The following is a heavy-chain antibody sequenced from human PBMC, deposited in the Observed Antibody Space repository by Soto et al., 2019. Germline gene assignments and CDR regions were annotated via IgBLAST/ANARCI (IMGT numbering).Heavy chain of an antibody. CDR2: IYHSGST. Sequence: QVQLQESGPGLVKPSQTLSLTCTVSGGSISSGDYYWSWIRQPPGKGLEWIGYIYHSGSTYYNPSLKSRVTISVNTSKNQFSLKLSSVTAADTAVYYCARERPDGARLDPWGQGTLVTLSS. D-gene: IGHD6-6*01. CDR3: ARERPDGARLDP. CDR1: GGSISSGDYY. J-gene: IGHJ5*02. V-gene: IGHV4-30-4*01.